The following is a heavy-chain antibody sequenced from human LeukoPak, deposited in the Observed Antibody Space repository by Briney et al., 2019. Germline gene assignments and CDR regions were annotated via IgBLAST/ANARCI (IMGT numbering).Heavy chain of an antibody. V-gene: IGHV4-39*01. CDR2: IYYSGNT. CDR3: ASTPSGSSAWYYFDK. CDR1: GGSISSSSDY. D-gene: IGHD6-19*01. Sequence: KPSETLSLTCTVPGGSISSSSDYWGWIRQPPGKGLEWIGSIYYSGNTYYNPSLKSRVTISVDTSKKQFSLKLSSVTAADTAVYYCASTPSGSSAWYYFDKWGQGTLVTVSS. J-gene: IGHJ4*02.